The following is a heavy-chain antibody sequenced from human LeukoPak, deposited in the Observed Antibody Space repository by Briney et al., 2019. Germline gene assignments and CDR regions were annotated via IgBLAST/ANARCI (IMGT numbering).Heavy chain of an antibody. Sequence: GGSLRPSCAASGFTFSSYGMHWFRQAPGKGLEWVAVISYDGSNKYYADSVKGRFTISRDNSKNTLYLQMNSLRAEDTAVYYCAKVDDKTGTTSDYWGQGTLVTVSS. V-gene: IGHV3-30*18. CDR2: ISYDGSNK. CDR1: GFTFSSYG. J-gene: IGHJ4*02. D-gene: IGHD1-7*01. CDR3: AKVDDKTGTTSDY.